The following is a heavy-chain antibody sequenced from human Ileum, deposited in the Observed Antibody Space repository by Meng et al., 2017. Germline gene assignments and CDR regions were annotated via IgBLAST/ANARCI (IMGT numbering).Heavy chain of an antibody. CDR2: AGT. CDR1: CGAVGTIDSQ. D-gene: IGHD7-27*01. CDR3: ARDHWGSLDY. V-gene: IGHV4-61*08. J-gene: IGHJ4*02. Sequence: PFPASGPGLGRLAATLSLGCTVRCGAVGTIDSQWCGVAQPAGEGLEWIGYAGTNYNPSLKSRVTISVDTSKRQFSLKLTSVTAADTAVYYCARDHWGSLDYWGQGILFTVSS.